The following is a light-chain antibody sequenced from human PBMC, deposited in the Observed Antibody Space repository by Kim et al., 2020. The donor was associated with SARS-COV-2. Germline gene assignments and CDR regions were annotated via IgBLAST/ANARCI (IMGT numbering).Light chain of an antibody. CDR2: YDS. V-gene: IGLV3-21*04. CDR3: QVWDSSSDHRVV. J-gene: IGLJ2*01. CDR1: SIGSKS. Sequence: SYELTQPPAVSVAPGKTARITCGGISIGSKSVHWNQQKPGQAPVLVISYDSDRPSGIPERFSGSNSGNTASLTISRVEAGDEADYYCQVWDSSSDHRVVFGGGTQLTVL.